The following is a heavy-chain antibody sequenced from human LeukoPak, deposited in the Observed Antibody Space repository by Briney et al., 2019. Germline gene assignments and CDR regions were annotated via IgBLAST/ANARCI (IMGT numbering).Heavy chain of an antibody. Sequence: GGSLRLSCAASGFTFSDYYMSWIRQAPGKGLEWVSYISRNGSTIYYADSVKGRFTISRDNAKNSLYLQMNSLRAEDTAVYYCARLYDDFWSGYYLPYYYYYYMDVWGKGTTVTVSS. CDR3: ARLYDDFWSGYYLPYYYYYYMDV. V-gene: IGHV3-11*01. CDR1: GFTFSDYY. D-gene: IGHD3-3*01. CDR2: ISRNGSTI. J-gene: IGHJ6*03.